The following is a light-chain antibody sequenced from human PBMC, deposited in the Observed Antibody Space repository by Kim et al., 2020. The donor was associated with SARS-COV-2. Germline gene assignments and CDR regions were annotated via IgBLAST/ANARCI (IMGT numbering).Light chain of an antibody. CDR1: QSVRSNY. J-gene: IGKJ1*01. V-gene: IGKV3-20*01. CDR3: QQGGWT. CDR2: GTS. Sequence: LSLSPGERAILSCRASQSVRSNYLAWYQQKPGQAPRLLIYGTSNRATGIPDRFSGSGPGTDFILTITRLEPEDFAVYYCQQGGWTFGQGTKVDIK.